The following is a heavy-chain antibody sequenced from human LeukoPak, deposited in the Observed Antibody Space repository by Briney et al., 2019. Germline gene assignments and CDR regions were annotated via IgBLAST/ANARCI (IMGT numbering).Heavy chain of an antibody. CDR3: ARDQLLSYYFDY. J-gene: IGHJ4*02. CDR1: GYSISSGYY. Sequence: SETLSLTCAVFGYSISSGYYWGWIRQPPGKGLEWIGSIYHSGSTYYNPSLKSRVTISVDTSKNQFSLKLSSVTAADTAVYYCARDQLLSYYFDYWGQGTLVTVSS. V-gene: IGHV4-38-2*02. CDR2: IYHSGST. D-gene: IGHD2-2*01.